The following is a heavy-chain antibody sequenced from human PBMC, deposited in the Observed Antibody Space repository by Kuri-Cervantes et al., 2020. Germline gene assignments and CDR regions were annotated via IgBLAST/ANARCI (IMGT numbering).Heavy chain of an antibody. CDR2: IRYDGCNR. J-gene: IGHJ4*02. Sequence: GGSLRLSCAASGFIFSSYGMHWVRQAPGKGLEWVPFIRYDGCNRYYADSVKGRFTISRHNSKNTLYLQMNSLRADDTAVYYCASLDYVWGSLVYWGQGTLVTVSS. D-gene: IGHD3-16*01. V-gene: IGHV3-30*02. CDR3: ASLDYVWGSLVY. CDR1: GFIFSSYG.